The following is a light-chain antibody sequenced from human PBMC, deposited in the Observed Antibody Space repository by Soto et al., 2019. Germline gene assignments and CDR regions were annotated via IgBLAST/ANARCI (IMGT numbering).Light chain of an antibody. J-gene: IGKJ5*01. Sequence: ELVMTQSPATLSVSPGERASLSCRASQSVNSNYLAWYQQKPGQAPRLLIYGISSRATGIPDRFSGSGSGTEFTLTILRLQPEDFAVYYCQQYSKWPITFGQGTRLEIK. CDR3: QQYSKWPIT. V-gene: IGKV3D-15*01. CDR1: QSVNSN. CDR2: GIS.